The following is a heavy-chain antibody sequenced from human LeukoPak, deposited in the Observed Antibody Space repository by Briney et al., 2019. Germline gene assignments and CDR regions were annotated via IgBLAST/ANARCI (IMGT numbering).Heavy chain of an antibody. D-gene: IGHD3-22*01. Sequence: SEALSLTCTVSGGSISSYYWSWIRQPPGKGLEWIGYIYYSGSTNYNPSLKSRVTISVDTSKNQFSLKLSSVTAADTAVYYCARAPEDYDSSGYYSNFDYWGQGTLVTVSS. CDR3: ARAPEDYDSSGYYSNFDY. V-gene: IGHV4-59*01. CDR1: GGSISSYY. J-gene: IGHJ4*02. CDR2: IYYSGST.